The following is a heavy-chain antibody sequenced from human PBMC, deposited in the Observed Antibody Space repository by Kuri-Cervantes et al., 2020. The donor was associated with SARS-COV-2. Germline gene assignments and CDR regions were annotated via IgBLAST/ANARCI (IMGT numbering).Heavy chain of an antibody. CDR3: ATIRYNFWTGYRMEGYYYYGMDV. CDR2: IYYSGST. J-gene: IGHJ6*02. CDR1: GGSISSSSYY. V-gene: IGHV4-39*01. Sequence: GSLRLSCTVSGGSISSSSYYWGWIRQPPGKGLEWIGSIYYSGSTYYNPSLKSRVTISVDTSKNQFSLKLSSVTAADTAVYYCATIRYNFWTGYRMEGYYYYGMDVWGQGTSVTVSS. D-gene: IGHD3/OR15-3a*01.